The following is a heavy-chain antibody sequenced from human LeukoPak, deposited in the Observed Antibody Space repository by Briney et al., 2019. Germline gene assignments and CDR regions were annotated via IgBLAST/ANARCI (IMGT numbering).Heavy chain of an antibody. CDR3: ARGPYGTGSHFDF. J-gene: IGHJ4*02. Sequence: ASVKVSCKASGSTFSSYDINWVRQALGQGLEWMGWMNPNSGDTGYTQRFQGRVAMTRDTSITTAYMELSSLRSEDTAVYYCARGPYGTGSHFDFWGQGTLVTVSS. CDR1: GSTFSSYD. V-gene: IGHV1-8*02. CDR2: MNPNSGDT. D-gene: IGHD3-10*01.